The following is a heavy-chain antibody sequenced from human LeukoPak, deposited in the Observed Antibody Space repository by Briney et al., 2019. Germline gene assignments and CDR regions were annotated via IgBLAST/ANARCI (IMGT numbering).Heavy chain of an antibody. CDR2: ISYDGSNK. Sequence: GGSLRLSCAASGFTFSSYGMHWVRQAPGEGLEWVAVISYDGSNKYYADSVKGRFTISRDNSKNTLYLQMNSLRAEDTAVYYCAKPNHGYCSGGSCPFGYWGQGTLVTVSS. D-gene: IGHD2-15*01. CDR3: AKPNHGYCSGGSCPFGY. J-gene: IGHJ4*02. CDR1: GFTFSSYG. V-gene: IGHV3-30*18.